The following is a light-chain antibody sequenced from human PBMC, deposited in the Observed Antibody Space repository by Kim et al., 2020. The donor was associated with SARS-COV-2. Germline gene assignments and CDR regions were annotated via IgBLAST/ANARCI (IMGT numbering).Light chain of an antibody. J-gene: IGLJ2*01. CDR2: RDS. CDR3: QVWDSSIVV. V-gene: IGLV3-9*01. CDR1: NIGSKN. Sequence: SVALGQTARITGGGNNIGSKNVHWYQQKPGQAPVLVIYRDSNRPSGIPERFSGSNSGNTATLTISRAQAGDEADYYCQVWDSSIVVFGGGTQLTVL.